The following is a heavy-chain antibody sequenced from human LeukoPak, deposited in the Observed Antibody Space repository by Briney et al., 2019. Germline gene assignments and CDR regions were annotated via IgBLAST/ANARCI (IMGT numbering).Heavy chain of an antibody. Sequence: GGSLRLSCGASGFTYSSFYMSWVRQAPRKGLEWVANINPDGIGRYYADSVRGRFTISRDNAKNSMYLQMNSLRAEDSAVYYCARSLWPEDYWGQGTLVTVSS. J-gene: IGHJ4*02. D-gene: IGHD2-21*01. CDR1: GFTYSSFY. V-gene: IGHV3-7*01. CDR2: INPDGIGR. CDR3: ARSLWPEDY.